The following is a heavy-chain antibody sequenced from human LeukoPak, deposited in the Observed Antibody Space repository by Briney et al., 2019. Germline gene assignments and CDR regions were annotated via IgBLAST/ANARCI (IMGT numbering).Heavy chain of an antibody. CDR1: GYSFTSYW. J-gene: IGHJ6*03. CDR2: IYPGDSDT. D-gene: IGHD4-17*01. CDR3: ARHPTDNIRSSVPYYYYYYMDV. V-gene: IGHV5-51*01. Sequence: GESLKISCKGSGYSFTSYWIGWVRQMPGKGLEWMGIIYPGDSDTRYSPSFQGQVTISADKSISTAYLQWSSLKASDTAMYYCARHPTDNIRSSVPYYYYYYMDVWGKGTTVTISS.